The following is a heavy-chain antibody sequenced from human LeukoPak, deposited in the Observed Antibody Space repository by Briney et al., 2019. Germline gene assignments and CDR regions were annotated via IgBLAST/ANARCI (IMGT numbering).Heavy chain of an antibody. J-gene: IGHJ4*02. CDR2: ISGSGGST. V-gene: IGHV3-23*01. D-gene: IGHD6-13*01. CDR3: AKVYQGSSWYEGDYFDY. CDR1: GFAVSSYA. Sequence: PGGSLMLSCASSGFAVSSYAMSWVGQAPGKGLEWVSAISGSGGSTYYADSVKGRFTISRDNSKNTLYLQMNSLRAEDTAVYYCAKVYQGSSWYEGDYFDYWGQGTLVTVSS.